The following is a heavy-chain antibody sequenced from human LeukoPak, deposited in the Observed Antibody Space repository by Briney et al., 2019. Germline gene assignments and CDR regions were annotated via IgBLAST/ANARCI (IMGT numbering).Heavy chain of an antibody. Sequence: KTSEPLSLTCPVSGGSISSSSYYWDWIRQPPGKGLEWIGSIYYSGSTYYNPSLRSRVTISVDTSKNQFSLKLSSVTAADTAVYYCARLADYDRSGYFDYWGQGTLVTVSS. V-gene: IGHV4-39*01. CDR2: IYYSGST. CDR3: ARLADYDRSGYFDY. J-gene: IGHJ4*02. CDR1: GGSISSSSYY. D-gene: IGHD3-22*01.